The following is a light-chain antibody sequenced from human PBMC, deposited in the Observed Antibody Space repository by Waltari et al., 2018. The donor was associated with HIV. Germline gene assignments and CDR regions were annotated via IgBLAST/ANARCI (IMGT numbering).Light chain of an antibody. J-gene: IGLJ3*02. V-gene: IGLV3-21*01. CDR2: DNV. Sequence: YVLTQPPSASVAPGQMARMTCAANNIGHKCVHWYQLKSGQAQLLVNPDHAHRPTSVPHPLLVIFDNVDRPARITERVSGSISAFTPTLAISRVEPGDDAVYYCQVWDRPSDQWVFGGGTTLIV. CDR3: QVWDRPSDQWV. CDR1: NIGHKC.